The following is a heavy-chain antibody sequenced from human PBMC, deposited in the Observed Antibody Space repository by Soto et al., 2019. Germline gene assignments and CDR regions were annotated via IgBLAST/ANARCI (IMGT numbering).Heavy chain of an antibody. D-gene: IGHD2-15*01. CDR1: GGSVSSGSYY. Sequence: SETLSLTCTVSGGSVSSGSYYWSWIRQPPGKGLEWIGYIYYSGSTNYNPSLKSRVTISVDTSKNQFSLKLSSVTAADTAVYYCARGYADRENWFDPWGQGTLVTVSS. J-gene: IGHJ5*02. CDR2: IYYSGST. V-gene: IGHV4-61*01. CDR3: ARGYADRENWFDP.